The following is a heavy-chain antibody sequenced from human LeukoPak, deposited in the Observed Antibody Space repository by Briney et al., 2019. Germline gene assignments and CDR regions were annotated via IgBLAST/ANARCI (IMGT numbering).Heavy chain of an antibody. CDR2: MRWNSGRI. D-gene: IGHD6-6*01. CDR1: GFTFEDYA. CDR3: ARDFGYSTSSTNYFDF. Sequence: GRFLGLSCDASGFTFEDYAIHLFRGVPGRGLEWVSRMRWNSGRIDYADSVKGRFSISRDNAKNSLYLQMNSLRAEDTALYYCARDFGYSTSSTNYFDFWGQGTLVTVSS. J-gene: IGHJ4*02. V-gene: IGHV3-9*01.